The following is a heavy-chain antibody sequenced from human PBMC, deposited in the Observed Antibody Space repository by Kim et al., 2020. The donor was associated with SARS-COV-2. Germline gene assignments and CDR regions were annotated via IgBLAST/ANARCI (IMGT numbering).Heavy chain of an antibody. J-gene: IGHJ6*02. CDR3: ARDKHQSDRAGGMDV. CDR2: INSRSSHI. V-gene: IGHV3-21*01. CDR1: GFMFSSYD. Sequence: GGSLRLSCAASGFMFSSYDMNWVRQAPGKGPEWISYINSRSSHIYYADSARGRFTISRDNAKNSLYLQMDSLRVEDTAVFYCARDKHQSDRAGGMDVWGQGTTVTVSS. D-gene: IGHD2-21*01.